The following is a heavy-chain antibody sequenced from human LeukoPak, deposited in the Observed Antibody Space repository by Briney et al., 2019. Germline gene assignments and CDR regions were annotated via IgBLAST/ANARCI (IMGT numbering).Heavy chain of an antibody. D-gene: IGHD5-12*01. CDR3: ARNRATYFDY. V-gene: IGHV4-4*07. J-gene: IGHJ4*02. CDR1: GGSISSFS. Sequence: SETLSLTCTVSGGSISSFSWTWIRQPAGKGLEWIGRIYTSGSTNYNPSLKSRVTMSVDTSKNQFSLKLSSVTAADTAVYYCARNRATYFDYWGQGTLVTVSS. CDR2: IYTSGST.